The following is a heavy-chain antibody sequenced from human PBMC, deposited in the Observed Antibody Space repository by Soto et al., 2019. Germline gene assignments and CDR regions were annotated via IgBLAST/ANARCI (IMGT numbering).Heavy chain of an antibody. CDR3: AREVISRRAAGEFDY. CDR1: GFTFSSYS. Sequence: EVQLVESGGGSVQPGGSLRLSCAASGFTFSSYSMNWVRQAPGKGLEWVSYISSSSSTIYYADSVKGRFTISRDNAKNSLYLQMNSLRDEDTAVYYCAREVISRRAAGEFDYWGQGTLVTVSS. CDR2: ISSSSSTI. J-gene: IGHJ4*02. V-gene: IGHV3-48*02. D-gene: IGHD6-13*01.